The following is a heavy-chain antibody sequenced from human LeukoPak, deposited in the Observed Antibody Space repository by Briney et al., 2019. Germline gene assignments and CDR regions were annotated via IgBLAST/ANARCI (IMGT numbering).Heavy chain of an antibody. V-gene: IGHV3-48*04. CDR2: ISSSSSTI. J-gene: IGHJ6*03. Sequence: GSLRLSCAASGFTFSSYSMNWVRQAPGKGLEWVSYISSSSSTIYYADSVKGRFTISRDNAKNSLYLQMNSLRAEDTAVYYCARESIVVVPAATDYYYYYMDVWGKGTTVTVSS. CDR3: ARESIVVVPAATDYYYYYMDV. D-gene: IGHD2-2*01. CDR1: GFTFSSYS.